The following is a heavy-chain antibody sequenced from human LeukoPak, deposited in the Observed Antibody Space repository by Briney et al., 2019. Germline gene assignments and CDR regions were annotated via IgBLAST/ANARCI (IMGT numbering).Heavy chain of an antibody. CDR1: GFTFSSYE. CDR3: ARERTTIVSSTAIGAH. V-gene: IGHV3-48*03. CDR2: IIGSCDII. J-gene: IGHJ4*02. D-gene: IGHD4-11*01. Sequence: GGSLRLSCAVSGFTFSSYEMNWVRQAPGKGLEWISYIIGSCDIIYYADYVKGRFTISRDNAKNSLYLQMNSLRADDTALYYCARERTTIVSSTAIGAHWGQGTLVTVSS.